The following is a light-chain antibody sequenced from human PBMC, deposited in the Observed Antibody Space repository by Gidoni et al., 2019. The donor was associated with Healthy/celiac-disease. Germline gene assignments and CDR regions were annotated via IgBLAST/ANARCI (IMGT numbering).Light chain of an antibody. CDR3: QSYDSSLSVV. V-gene: IGLV1-40*01. J-gene: IGLJ2*01. CDR2: GNS. Sequence: QSVLTHPPSVSRAHGQRVTIPCTGSSPNIGAGYDVHWYQQLPGTAPKLLIYGNSNRPSGVPDRFSGSKSGTSASLAITGLQAEDEADYYCQSYDSSLSVVFGGGTKLTVL. CDR1: SPNIGAGYD.